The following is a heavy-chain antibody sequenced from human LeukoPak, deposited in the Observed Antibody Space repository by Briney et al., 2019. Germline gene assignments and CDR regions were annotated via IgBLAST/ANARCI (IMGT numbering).Heavy chain of an antibody. CDR3: ATRGGDFWSGFEN. J-gene: IGHJ4*02. CDR2: FDPEQAKT. V-gene: IGHV1-24*01. D-gene: IGHD3-3*01. Sequence: ASVKVSCKVSGDSLTDLNIQWVRQAPGKGLECLGGFDPEQAKTIYAQNFQGRVTMTEDASTDTAYMELNSLKSEDTAVYYCATRGGDFWSGFENWGQRTLVTVSS. CDR1: GDSLTDLN.